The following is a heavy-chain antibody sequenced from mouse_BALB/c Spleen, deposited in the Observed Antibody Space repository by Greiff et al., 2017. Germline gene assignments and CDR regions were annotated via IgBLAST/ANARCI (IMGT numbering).Heavy chain of an antibody. CDR2: IDPSDSET. V-gene: IGHV1S127*01. CDR1: GYSFTSYW. J-gene: IGHJ3*01. Sequence: VQLQQSGPQLVRPGASVKISCKASGYSFTSYWMHWVKQRPGQGLEWIGTIDPSDSETRLNQKFKDKATLTVDKSSSTAYMQLSSLTSEDSAVYCCAKWEPGSDWDFADWGEGTLVTVSA. CDR3: AKWEPGSDWDFAD. D-gene: IGHD4-1*01.